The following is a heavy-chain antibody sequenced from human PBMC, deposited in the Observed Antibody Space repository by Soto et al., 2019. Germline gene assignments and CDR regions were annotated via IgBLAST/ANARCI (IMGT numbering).Heavy chain of an antibody. J-gene: IGHJ6*02. V-gene: IGHV5-51*01. Sequence: PGESLKISCKGSGYSFAKYYIAWVRQMPGKGLEWMGIIYPEDSDTRYSPSFQGQVTISVDRSITTAYLQWSSLKASDSAMYYCASRGGHGSTDAMDVWGQGTTVTVSS. CDR3: ASRGGHGSTDAMDV. CDR1: GYSFAKYY. D-gene: IGHD3-16*01. CDR2: IYPEDSDT.